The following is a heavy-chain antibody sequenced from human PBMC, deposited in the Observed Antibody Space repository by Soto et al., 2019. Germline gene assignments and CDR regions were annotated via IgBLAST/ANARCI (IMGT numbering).Heavy chain of an antibody. J-gene: IGHJ4*02. CDR3: AREDIVLMVYDNLFDY. V-gene: IGHV3-30-3*01. D-gene: IGHD2-8*01. CDR1: GFTLSSYA. Sequence: GGSLRLSCAASGFTLSSYAMSWVRQAPGKGLEWVAVISYDGSNKYYADSVKGRFTISRDNSKNTLYLQMNSLRAEDTAVYYCAREDIVLMVYDNLFDYWGQGTLVTVSS. CDR2: ISYDGSNK.